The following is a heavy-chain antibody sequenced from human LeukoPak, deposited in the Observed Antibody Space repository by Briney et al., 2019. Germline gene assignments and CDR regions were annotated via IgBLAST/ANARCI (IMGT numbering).Heavy chain of an antibody. Sequence: PGGSLRLSCAASGFTFNNYDMHWVRQATGKGLEWVSHIGTGTDTHFSGSVQGRFTISRENAKNTLYLHVHSLRAGDTAVYYCAGDRRADYGRNDDAFDIWGRGTMVTVSP. CDR2: IGTGTDT. CDR3: AGDRRADYGRNDDAFDI. CDR1: GFTFNNYD. V-gene: IGHV3-13*01. D-gene: IGHD4-17*01. J-gene: IGHJ3*02.